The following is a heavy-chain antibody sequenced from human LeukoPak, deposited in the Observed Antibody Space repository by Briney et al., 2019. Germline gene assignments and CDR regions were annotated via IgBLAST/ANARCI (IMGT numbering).Heavy chain of an antibody. CDR3: ARDRDGDYVGSYYGMDV. CDR2: INPSGGST. Sequence: GASVKVSCKASGYTFTSYYMHWVRQAPGQGLEWMGIINPSGGSTSCAQKFQGRVTMTRDTSTSTVYMELSSLRSEDTAVYYCARDRDGDYVGSYYGMDVWGQGTTVTVSS. D-gene: IGHD4-17*01. CDR1: GYTFTSYY. J-gene: IGHJ6*02. V-gene: IGHV1-46*01.